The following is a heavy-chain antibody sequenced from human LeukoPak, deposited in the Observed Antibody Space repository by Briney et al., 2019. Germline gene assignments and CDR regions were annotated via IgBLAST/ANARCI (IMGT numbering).Heavy chain of an antibody. CDR3: ARDDTDYYYYYMDV. D-gene: IGHD3-22*01. V-gene: IGHV1-2*02. J-gene: IGHJ6*03. CDR2: IKPNSGGT. Sequence: ASVKVSCKASGYTFTGYYMHWVRQAPGQGLEWMRWIKPNSGGTNYAQKLQGRVTMTRDTSISTAYMELSRLRSDDTAVYHCARDDTDYYYYYMDVWGKGTTVTVSS. CDR1: GYTFTGYY.